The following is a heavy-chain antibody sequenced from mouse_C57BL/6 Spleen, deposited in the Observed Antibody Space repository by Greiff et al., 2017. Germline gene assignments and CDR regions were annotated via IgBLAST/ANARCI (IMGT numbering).Heavy chain of an antibody. V-gene: IGHV5-4*01. D-gene: IGHD2-1*01. J-gene: IGHJ3*01. Sequence: EVQLVESGGGLVKPGGSLKLSCAASGFTFSSYAMSWVRQTPEKRLEWVATISDGGSYTYYPDNVKGRFTISRDNAKNNLYLQMSHLKSEDTAMYYCARAGIYYGNYEGFAYWGQGTLVTVSA. CDR2: ISDGGSYT. CDR3: ARAGIYYGNYEGFAY. CDR1: GFTFSSYA.